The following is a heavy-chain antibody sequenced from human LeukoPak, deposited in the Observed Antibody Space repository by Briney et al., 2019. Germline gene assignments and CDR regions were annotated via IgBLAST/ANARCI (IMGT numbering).Heavy chain of an antibody. Sequence: GRSLRLSCAASGFTFRSYGMHWVRQAPGKGLEWVAVISFDGSDKYSADSVKGRFTISRDISKNTLYLQMNSLRAEDTAVYCCARVRAAAGTEYFDYWGQGTLVTVSS. CDR2: ISFDGSDK. D-gene: IGHD6-13*01. CDR3: ARVRAAAGTEYFDY. CDR1: GFTFRSYG. J-gene: IGHJ4*02. V-gene: IGHV3-30*03.